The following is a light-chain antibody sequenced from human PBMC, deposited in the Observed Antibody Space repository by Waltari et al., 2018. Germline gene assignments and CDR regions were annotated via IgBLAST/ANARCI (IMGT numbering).Light chain of an antibody. CDR1: YNIHNY. CDR3: QQTFSTPPQMYT. CDR2: AAS. Sequence: IQLTQSPSSLSASVGDRVTIFCRSSYNIHNYLNWYQQKAGKAPKLLIYAASNLQGGVSSRFSGSGSGTEFTLSISHLQPEDFATYYCQQTFSTPPQMYTFGQGTKLDIK. V-gene: IGKV1-39*01. J-gene: IGKJ2*01.